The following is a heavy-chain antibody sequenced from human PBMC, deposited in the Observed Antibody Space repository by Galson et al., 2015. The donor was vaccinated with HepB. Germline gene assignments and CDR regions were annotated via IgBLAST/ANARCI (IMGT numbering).Heavy chain of an antibody. CDR2: FDPEDGET. V-gene: IGHV1-24*01. Sequence: SVKVSCKVSGYTLTELSMHWVRQAPGKGLEWMGGFDPEDGETIYAQKFQGRVTMTEDTSTDTAYMELSSLRSEDTAVYYCATDLSVAAAGTGQFDYWGQGTLVTVSS. J-gene: IGHJ4*02. D-gene: IGHD6-13*01. CDR1: GYTLTELS. CDR3: ATDLSVAAAGTGQFDY.